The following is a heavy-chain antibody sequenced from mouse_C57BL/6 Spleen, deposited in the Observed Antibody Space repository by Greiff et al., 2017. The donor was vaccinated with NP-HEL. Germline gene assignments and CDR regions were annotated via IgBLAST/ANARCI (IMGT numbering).Heavy chain of an antibody. V-gene: IGHV5-17*01. CDR1: GFTFSDYG. CDR3: ARSGTGWYFDV. Sequence: EVQLVESGGGLVKPGGSLKLSCAASGFTFSDYGMHWVRQAPEKGLEWVAYIRSGSSTIYYADTVKGRFTISSDNAKNTLFLQMTSLRSEDTAMYYCARSGTGWYFDVWGTGTTVTVSS. J-gene: IGHJ1*03. CDR2: IRSGSSTI. D-gene: IGHD4-1*01.